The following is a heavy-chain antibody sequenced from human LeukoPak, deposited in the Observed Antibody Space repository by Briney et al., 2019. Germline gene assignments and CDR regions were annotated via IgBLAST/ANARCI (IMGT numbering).Heavy chain of an antibody. Sequence: GGSLRLSCTASGFTLSNYWMHWVRQAPGKGLVWVSRINGDGSETYYADSVKGRFTSSRDNAKNTVFLQMNNLRAEDTAVYYCVRDIREHDFWGQGTLVTVSS. CDR2: INGDGSET. J-gene: IGHJ4*02. CDR1: GFTLSNYW. V-gene: IGHV3-74*01. CDR3: VRDIREHDF. D-gene: IGHD1-26*01.